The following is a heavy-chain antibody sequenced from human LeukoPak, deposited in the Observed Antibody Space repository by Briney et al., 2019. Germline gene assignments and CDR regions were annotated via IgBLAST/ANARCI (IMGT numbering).Heavy chain of an antibody. CDR1: GGSISTSNYY. Sequence: PSETLSLTCTVSGGSISTSNYYWGWIRQPPGKGLEWIGNIFYSGSTYYSPSLRSRVTISLDTSRNQFSLKLNSVTAADTAVYYCARGAWSNYAPYYYYYMDVWGKGTTVTVSS. D-gene: IGHD4-11*01. V-gene: IGHV4-39*07. CDR3: ARGAWSNYAPYYYYYMDV. CDR2: IFYSGST. J-gene: IGHJ6*03.